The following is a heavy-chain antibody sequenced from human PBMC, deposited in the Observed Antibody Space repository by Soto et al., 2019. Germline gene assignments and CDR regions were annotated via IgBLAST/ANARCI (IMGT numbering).Heavy chain of an antibody. J-gene: IGHJ6*02. D-gene: IGHD2-15*01. CDR3: AVDRDVVAPASKFKYFSSFYGMDV. Sequence: QKQVVESGGGVVQPGGSLRLSCAASGFTFTIFGMHWVRQAPGKGLEWVAVISSDGSSKFYADSVKGRFTISSDNSQNMLYLQMNSLRTEDTAVYYCAVDRDVVAPASKFKYFSSFYGMDVWGQGTTVTVSS. CDR1: GFTFTIFG. CDR2: ISSDGSSK. V-gene: IGHV3-30*03.